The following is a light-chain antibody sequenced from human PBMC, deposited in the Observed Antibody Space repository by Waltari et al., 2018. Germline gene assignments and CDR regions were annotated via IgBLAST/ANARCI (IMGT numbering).Light chain of an antibody. J-gene: IGLJ2*01. CDR3: HSRDATGVGGS. CDR2: DKN. Sequence: SSELTQDPVLSVAMGQTVRITCQGDSLRRYYASWYQQRPGQAPILVMFDKNNRPSGVPDRFSGSSSDNSASLTITGAQAEDEASYYCHSRDATGVGGSFGGGTKLTVL. CDR1: SLRRYY. V-gene: IGLV3-19*01.